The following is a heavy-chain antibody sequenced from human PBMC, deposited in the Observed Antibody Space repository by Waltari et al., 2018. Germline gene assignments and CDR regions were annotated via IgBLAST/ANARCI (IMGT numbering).Heavy chain of an antibody. CDR1: GGSFSGYY. D-gene: IGHD4-17*01. CDR3: ARGQATVTTGAFDI. V-gene: IGHV4-34*01. Sequence: QVQLQQWGAGLLKPSETLSLTCAVYGGSFSGYYWSWIRQPPGKGLEWIGEIHQSGSTNHNPSLKSRVTISVDTSKNQFSLKLSSVTAADTAVYYCARGQATVTTGAFDIWGQGTMVTVSS. CDR2: IHQSGST. J-gene: IGHJ3*02.